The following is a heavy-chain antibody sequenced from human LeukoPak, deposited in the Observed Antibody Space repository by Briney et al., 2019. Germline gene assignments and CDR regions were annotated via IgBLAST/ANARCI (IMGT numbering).Heavy chain of an antibody. J-gene: IGHJ4*02. CDR1: GFTFSRSW. Sequence: GGSLRLSCAASGFTFSRSWMHWVRQAPGKGLVWVSRINDDGSTASYADSVKGRFTISRDNAKKTLFLQMNSLRAEDTGVYYCARGPAANSGNYYVGDYWGQGTLVTVSS. V-gene: IGHV3-74*01. D-gene: IGHD1-26*01. CDR2: INDDGSTA. CDR3: ARGPAANSGNYYVGDY.